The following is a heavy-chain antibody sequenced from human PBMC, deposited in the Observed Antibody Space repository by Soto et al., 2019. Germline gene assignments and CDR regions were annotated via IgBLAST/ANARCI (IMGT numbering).Heavy chain of an antibody. Sequence: PGESLKISCKGSGYSFTSYWISWVRKMPGKGLEWMGRIDPSDSYTNYSPSFQGHVTISADKSISTAYLQWSSLKASDTAMYYCARYQDSSSWNGMDVCAQGTTGTVSS. CDR1: GYSFTSYW. CDR3: ARYQDSSSWNGMDV. CDR2: IDPSDSYT. D-gene: IGHD6-13*01. J-gene: IGHJ6*02. V-gene: IGHV5-10-1*01.